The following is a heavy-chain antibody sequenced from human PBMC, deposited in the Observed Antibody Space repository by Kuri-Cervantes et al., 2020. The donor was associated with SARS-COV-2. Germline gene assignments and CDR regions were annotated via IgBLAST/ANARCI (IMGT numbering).Heavy chain of an antibody. CDR1: GFTVGSNY. Sequence: GGSLRLSCAASGFTVGSNYMSWVRQAPGKELEWVSVIYSGGSTYYADSVKGRFTISRDNSKNTLNLQMNSLRAEDTAVYYCARDGRSSSSSSKYYYYYMDVWGKGTTVTVSS. J-gene: IGHJ6*03. D-gene: IGHD6-6*01. CDR2: IYSGGST. CDR3: ARDGRSSSSSSKYYYYYMDV. V-gene: IGHV3-66*01.